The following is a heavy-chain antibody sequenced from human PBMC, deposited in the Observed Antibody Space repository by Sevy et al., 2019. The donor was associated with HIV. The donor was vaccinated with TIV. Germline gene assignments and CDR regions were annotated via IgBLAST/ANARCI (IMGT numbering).Heavy chain of an antibody. CDR2: TRNKADSYTT. D-gene: IGHD6-13*01. V-gene: IGHV3-72*01. J-gene: IGHJ4*02. Sequence: GGSLRLSCAASGFTFSDHYMEWVRQAPGKGLEWVGRTRNKADSYTTEYAASVKGRFTISRDDSKNSLYLQMNSLKTEETAVYYCATHAGIAAAGRVFDYWGQGSLVTAPQ. CDR3: ATHAGIAAAGRVFDY. CDR1: GFTFSDHY.